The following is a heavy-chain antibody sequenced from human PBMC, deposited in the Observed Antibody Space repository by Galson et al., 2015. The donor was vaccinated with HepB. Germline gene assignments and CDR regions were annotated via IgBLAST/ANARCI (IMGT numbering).Heavy chain of an antibody. J-gene: IGHJ4*02. CDR2: VIPILDIT. CDR3: ARGSFGDHYYYYFDF. V-gene: IGHV1-69*10. CDR1: GGIFSSSA. D-gene: IGHD3-10*01. Sequence: SVKVSCKAPGGIFSSSAFSWVRQAPGQGLECLGGVIPILDITNYAQAFQGRLTITADKSTSTVYLDLSGLTSDDTAVYYCARGSFGDHYYYYFDFWGQGTLLTVSS.